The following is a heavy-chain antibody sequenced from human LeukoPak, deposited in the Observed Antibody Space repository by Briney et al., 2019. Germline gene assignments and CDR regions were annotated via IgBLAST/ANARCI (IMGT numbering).Heavy chain of an antibody. Sequence: ATVKISCKASGYTFTDTYMHWVQQAPGKGLEWVGRIDPEDGEAVYAEKFQDRVTMTADTSSDTAYMELISLRSEDTATYFCTTDVAYSTKSDYMDIWGKGTTVTVSS. D-gene: IGHD5/OR15-5a*01. CDR2: IDPEDGEA. CDR3: TTDVAYSTKSDYMDI. V-gene: IGHV1-69-2*01. CDR1: GYTFTDTY. J-gene: IGHJ6*03.